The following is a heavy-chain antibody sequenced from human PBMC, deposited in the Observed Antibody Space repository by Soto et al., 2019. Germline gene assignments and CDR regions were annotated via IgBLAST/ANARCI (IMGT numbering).Heavy chain of an antibody. D-gene: IGHD1-1*01. J-gene: IGHJ4*02. Sequence: SETLSLTCAVYGGSFSGYYWSWIRQPPGKGLEWIGEINHSGSTNYNPSLKSRVTISVDTSKNQFSLKLSSVTAADTAVYYCARGRNWNSDYWGQGTLVTVSS. CDR2: INHSGST. CDR1: GGSFSGYY. CDR3: ARGRNWNSDY. V-gene: IGHV4-34*01.